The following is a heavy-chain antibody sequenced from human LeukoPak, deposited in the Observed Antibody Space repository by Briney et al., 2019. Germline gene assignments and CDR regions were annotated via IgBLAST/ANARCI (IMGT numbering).Heavy chain of an antibody. CDR3: ARGDCGGDCYYKT. V-gene: IGHV4-59*01. Sequence: ASETLSLTCTVSGGSISGYHWTWIRQPPGTGLEWIGYIYYSGSTNYNPSLKSRVTISVDTSKNQFSLKLSSMTAADTAVYYCARGDCGGDCYYKTWGQGALVAVSS. CDR1: GGSISGYH. D-gene: IGHD2-21*01. CDR2: IYYSGST. J-gene: IGHJ5*02.